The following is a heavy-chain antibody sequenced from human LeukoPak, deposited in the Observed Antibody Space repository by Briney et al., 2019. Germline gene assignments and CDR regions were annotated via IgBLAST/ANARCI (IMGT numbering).Heavy chain of an antibody. CDR3: VKGLVPDNGWSFDI. CDR1: GFTFSRYS. Sequence: GGSLRLSCAASGFTFSRYSISWVRQAPGKGPEWVSSIFGSGAKTYYADSVKGRFTISRDNSKNTVYLQMNGLRVDDTARYYCVKGLVPDNGWSFDIWGQGTIITVSA. V-gene: IGHV3-23*01. CDR2: IFGSGAKT. D-gene: IGHD2-8*02. J-gene: IGHJ3*02.